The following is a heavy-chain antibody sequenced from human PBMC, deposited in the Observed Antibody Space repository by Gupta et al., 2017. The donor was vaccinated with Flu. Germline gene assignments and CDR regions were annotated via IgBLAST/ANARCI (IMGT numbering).Heavy chain of an antibody. V-gene: IGHV3-30*18. Sequence: VRQGPGKGLGWVALISYDGSNTLYADSVKGRFTISRDNSKNTLFLQMNSRRSVDSAMYYGAKMAGDYVPFDYWGRGTLVTVSS. CDR2: ISYDGSNT. D-gene: IGHD3-16*01. J-gene: IGHJ4*02. CDR3: AKMAGDYVPFDY.